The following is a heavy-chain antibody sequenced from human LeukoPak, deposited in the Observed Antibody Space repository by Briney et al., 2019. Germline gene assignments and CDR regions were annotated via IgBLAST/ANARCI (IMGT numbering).Heavy chain of an antibody. D-gene: IGHD3-10*01. CDR2: INPNSGGT. CDR3: ARDGTGLLWFGETHYFDY. Sequence: GASVKVSCKASGYSFSTHWMHWVRQAPGQGLEWMGWINPNSGGTNYAQKFQGRVTMTRDTSISTAYMELSRLRSDDTAVYYCARDGTGLLWFGETHYFDYWGQGTLVTVSS. CDR1: GYSFSTHW. V-gene: IGHV1-2*02. J-gene: IGHJ4*02.